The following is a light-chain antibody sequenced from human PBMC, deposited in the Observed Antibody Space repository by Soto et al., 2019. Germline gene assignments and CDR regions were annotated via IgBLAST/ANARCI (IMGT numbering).Light chain of an antibody. CDR3: QQTYRTPMYT. V-gene: IGKV1-39*01. CDR2: AAS. Sequence: DIEMTQSPLSLSASVGDRVTITCRASQDITNYLNWYQQKPGKAPELLIYAASSLRSGVPSRFSGSGFGTDFTLTISSLQPEDFGTYYCQQTYRTPMYTFGQGTKLEI. J-gene: IGKJ2*01. CDR1: QDITNY.